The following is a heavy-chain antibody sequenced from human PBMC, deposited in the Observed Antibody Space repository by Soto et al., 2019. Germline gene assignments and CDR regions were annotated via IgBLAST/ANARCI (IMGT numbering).Heavy chain of an antibody. CDR2: ISWDGGST. CDR3: ARVPRGELLRNYYYYGMDV. J-gene: IGHJ6*02. D-gene: IGHD1-26*01. Sequence: QTGGSLRLSCAASGFTFCDYAMHWVRQAPGKGLEWVSLISWDGGSTYYADSVKGRFTIPRDNSKNSLYLQMNSLRAEDTALYYCARVPRGELLRNYYYYGMDVWGQGTTVTVSS. CDR1: GFTFCDYA. V-gene: IGHV3-43D*04.